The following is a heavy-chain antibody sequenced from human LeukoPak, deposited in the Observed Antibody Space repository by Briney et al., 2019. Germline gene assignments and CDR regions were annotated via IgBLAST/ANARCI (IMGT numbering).Heavy chain of an antibody. CDR1: GFTFADYA. J-gene: IGHJ4*02. D-gene: IGHD6-19*01. V-gene: IGHV3-23*01. Sequence: GGSLRLSCAASGFTFADYAMTWVRQAPGKGLEWVSAISGSGGSTYYADSVKGRFTISRDNSKNTLYLQMNSLRAEDTAVYYCAKDRVIAVAGSTDYWGQGTLVTVSS. CDR3: AKDRVIAVAGSTDY. CDR2: ISGSGGST.